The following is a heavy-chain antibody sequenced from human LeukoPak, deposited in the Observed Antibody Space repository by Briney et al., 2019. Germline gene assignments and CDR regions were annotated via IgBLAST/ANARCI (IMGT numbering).Heavy chain of an antibody. V-gene: IGHV3-11*01. CDR2: INIGGTNT. Sequence: GGSLRLSCAASGFTFNDYYMRWIPQAPGKGGVWLSYINIGGTNTHYADSVKGRFTISRDNAKKSLYLEMNNLRAEDTAVYYCATDGAGFDTWGQGVLVTVSS. CDR3: ATDGAGFDT. J-gene: IGHJ5*02. D-gene: IGHD5-24*01. CDR1: GFTFNDYY.